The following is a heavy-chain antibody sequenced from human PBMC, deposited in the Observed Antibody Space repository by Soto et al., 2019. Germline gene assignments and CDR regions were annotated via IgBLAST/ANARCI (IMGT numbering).Heavy chain of an antibody. V-gene: IGHV4-30-2*01. Sequence: QLQLRESGSGLVQPSQTLSLTCVLTGGSIDSGYYSWSWIRQPPGKGLQWIGNIYHSGSAFYNPSLKSRVSMSVDRSKTYFSLKLSSVADADTDVYYCATSHDYGVFDIWGQGTTVTVSS. CDR1: GGSIDSGYYS. J-gene: IGHJ3*02. CDR2: IYHSGSA. D-gene: IGHD4-17*01. CDR3: ATSHDYGVFDI.